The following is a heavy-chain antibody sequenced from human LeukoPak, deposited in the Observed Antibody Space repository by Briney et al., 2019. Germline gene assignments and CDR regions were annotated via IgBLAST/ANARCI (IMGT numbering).Heavy chain of an antibody. J-gene: IGHJ6*03. CDR2: IRYDGSNK. CDR1: GFTFSSYG. Sequence: PGGSLRLSCAASGFTFSSYGMHWVRQAPGKGLEWVAFIRYDGSNKYYADSVKGRFTISRDNSKNTLYLQMNSLRAEDTAVYYCARIPSGYSYGRVHYYYYYMDVWGKGTTVTISS. D-gene: IGHD5-18*01. V-gene: IGHV3-30*02. CDR3: ARIPSGYSYGRVHYYYYYMDV.